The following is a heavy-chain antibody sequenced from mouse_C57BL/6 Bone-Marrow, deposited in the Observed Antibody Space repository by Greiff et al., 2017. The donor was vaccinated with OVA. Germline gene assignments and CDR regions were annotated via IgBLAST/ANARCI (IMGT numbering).Heavy chain of an antibody. Sequence: VKVVESGAELVKPGASVKLSCKASGYTFTEYTIHWVKQRSGQGLEWIGWFYPGSGSIKYNEKFKDKATLPADKSSSTVYMELSRLTSEDSAVYFCARHEAPLLLRPSWFAYWGQGTLVTVSA. J-gene: IGHJ3*01. CDR1: GYTFTEYT. D-gene: IGHD1-1*01. CDR2: FYPGSGSI. V-gene: IGHV1-62-2*01. CDR3: ARHEAPLLLRPSWFAY.